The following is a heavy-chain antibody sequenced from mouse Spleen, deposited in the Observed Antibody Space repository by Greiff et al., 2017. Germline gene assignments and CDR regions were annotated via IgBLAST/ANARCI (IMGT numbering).Heavy chain of an antibody. CDR1: GFTFSDYY. Sequence: EVQVVESGGGLVQPGGSLKLSCATSGFTFSDYYMYWVRQTPEKRLEWVAYISNGGGSTYYPDTVKGRFTISRDNAKNTLYLQMSRLKSEDTAMYYCAREDYGSSYVDYWGQGTTLTVSS. V-gene: IGHV5-12*02. CDR2: ISNGGGST. CDR3: AREDYGSSYVDY. J-gene: IGHJ2*01. D-gene: IGHD1-1*01.